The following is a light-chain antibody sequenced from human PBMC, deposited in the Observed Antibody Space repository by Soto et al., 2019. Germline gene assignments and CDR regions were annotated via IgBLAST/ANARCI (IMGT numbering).Light chain of an antibody. Sequence: QSALTQPASVSGSPGQSITISCTGTSSDVGAYNYVSWYQQHPGKAPKLMIYDVSNRPSGVSNRFSGSKSGNTASLTISGLQAEDEADYYCSSYTSSSTSRVFGTGTKLTVL. CDR3: SSYTSSSTSRV. CDR1: SSDVGAYNY. V-gene: IGLV2-14*01. J-gene: IGLJ1*01. CDR2: DVS.